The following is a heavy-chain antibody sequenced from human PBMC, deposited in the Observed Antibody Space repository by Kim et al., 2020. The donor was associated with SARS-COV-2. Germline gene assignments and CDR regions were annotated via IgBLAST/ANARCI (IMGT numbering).Heavy chain of an antibody. J-gene: IGHJ5*02. V-gene: IGHV3-33*01. CDR1: GFTFSSYG. D-gene: IGHD6-19*01. Sequence: GGSLRLSCAASGFTFSSYGMHWVRQAPGKGLEWVAVIWYDGSNKYYADSVKGRFTISRDNSKNTLYLQMNSLRAEDTAVYYCARQKEAVAPTVTRFDPWGQGTLVTVSS. CDR3: ARQKEAVAPTVTRFDP. CDR2: IWYDGSNK.